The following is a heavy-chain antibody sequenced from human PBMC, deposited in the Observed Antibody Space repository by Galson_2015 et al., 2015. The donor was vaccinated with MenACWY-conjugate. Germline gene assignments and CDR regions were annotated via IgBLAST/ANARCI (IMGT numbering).Heavy chain of an antibody. CDR1: GFSFSGSR. Sequence: SLRLSCAASGFSFSGSRMSWVRQAPGKGLEWVANIKQDASEKYYVDSVKGRFAISRDNAKTSLYLQMNSLGAEDTAVYYCARGPRYDAFDIWGQGTMVTVSS. CDR2: IKQDASEK. V-gene: IGHV3-7*03. J-gene: IGHJ3*02. CDR3: ARGPRYDAFDI. D-gene: IGHD5-12*01.